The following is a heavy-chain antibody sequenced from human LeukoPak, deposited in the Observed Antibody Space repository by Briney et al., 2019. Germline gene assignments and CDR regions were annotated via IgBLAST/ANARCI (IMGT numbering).Heavy chain of an antibody. CDR2: IRSSGNYI. D-gene: IGHD1-1*01. J-gene: IGHJ4*02. CDR1: GDDFRSHS. V-gene: IGHV3-21*05. CDR3: AREWNSRATFDY. Sequence: GGSLRLSCRASAPGDDFRSHSMNWVRQAPGKGLEWISYIRSSGNYIFDAASVKGRFTVSRDNARNSLYLQMNSLRVEDTAMYYCAREWNSRATFDYWGQGTLVTVSS.